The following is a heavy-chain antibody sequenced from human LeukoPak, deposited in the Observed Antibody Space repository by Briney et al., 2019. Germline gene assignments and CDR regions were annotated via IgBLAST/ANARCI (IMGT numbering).Heavy chain of an antibody. J-gene: IGHJ4*02. D-gene: IGHD4-23*01. Sequence: ASVKVSCKASGYTFTSYDINWVRQATGQGLEWMGWMNPNSGNTGYAQKFQGRVTMTRNTSISTAYMELSSLRSEDTAVYYCAKDPFSPTVVTPDFDYWGQGTLVTVSS. V-gene: IGHV1-8*01. CDR1: GYTFTSYD. CDR2: MNPNSGNT. CDR3: AKDPFSPTVVTPDFDY.